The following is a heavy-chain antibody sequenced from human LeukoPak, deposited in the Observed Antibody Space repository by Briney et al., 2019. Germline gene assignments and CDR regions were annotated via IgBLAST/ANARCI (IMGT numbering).Heavy chain of an antibody. D-gene: IGHD4-23*01. CDR1: GGSISSYY. J-gene: IGHJ3*01. CDR2: IYYSGST. CDR3: AREVGGNFLLDAFDV. Sequence: SETLSLTCTVSGGSISSYYWSWIRQPPGKGLEWIGYIYYSGSTNHNTSLKSRVTISVDTSKNQFSLKLSSVTAADTAVYYCAREVGGNFLLDAFDVWGQGTMVTVSS. V-gene: IGHV4-59*01.